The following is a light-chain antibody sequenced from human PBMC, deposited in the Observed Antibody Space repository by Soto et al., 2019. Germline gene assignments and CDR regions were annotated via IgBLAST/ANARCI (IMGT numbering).Light chain of an antibody. CDR2: DVS. CDR3: QHRVNWPT. V-gene: IGKV3-11*01. J-gene: IGKJ4*01. Sequence: EIVLTQSPATLSLSPGERATLSCRASQSVSNYLGWYQQKSGQAPRLLISDVSKRATGIPARFSGSGFGTDFTLTISGLEPEDFAVYYCQHRVNWPTFGGGTKVEIK. CDR1: QSVSNY.